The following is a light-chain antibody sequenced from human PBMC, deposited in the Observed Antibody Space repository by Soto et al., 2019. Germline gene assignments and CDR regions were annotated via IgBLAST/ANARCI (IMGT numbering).Light chain of an antibody. V-gene: IGLV4-69*01. CDR3: QTWGTGIQV. CDR2: VNSDGSH. J-gene: IGLJ3*02. Sequence: QAVVTQSPSASASLGASVKLTCTLSSGHSSYAIAWHQQQPEKGPRYLMNVNSDGSHSKGDGIPDRFSGSTSGTERYLTISSLQSEDEADYYCQTWGTGIQVFGGGTQLTVL. CDR1: SGHSSYA.